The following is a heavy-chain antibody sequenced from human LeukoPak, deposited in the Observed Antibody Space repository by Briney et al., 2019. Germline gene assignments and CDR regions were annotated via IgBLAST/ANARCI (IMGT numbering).Heavy chain of an antibody. Sequence: GGSLRLSCAASGFTVSNTFMSWVRQAPGKGLEWVSVIYSVGTTYYADSVKGRFTISRDNAKNSLYLQLNSLRAGDTAVYYCATTIRDSPWDYWGQGTLVTASS. CDR1: GFTVSNTF. J-gene: IGHJ4*02. CDR2: IYSVGTT. D-gene: IGHD5-12*01. V-gene: IGHV3-53*01. CDR3: ATTIRDSPWDY.